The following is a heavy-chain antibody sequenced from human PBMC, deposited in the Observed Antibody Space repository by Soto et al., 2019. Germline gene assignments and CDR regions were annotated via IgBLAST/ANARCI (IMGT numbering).Heavy chain of an antibody. Sequence: GGSLRLSCAASGFTFSSYSMNWVRQAPGKGLEWVSSISSSSSYIYYADSVKGRFTISRDNAKNSLYLQMNSLRAEDTAVYYCARVSTMVRGVIISGPVFDYWGQGTLVTVSS. J-gene: IGHJ4*02. CDR3: ARVSTMVRGVIISGPVFDY. CDR1: GFTFSSYS. D-gene: IGHD3-10*01. V-gene: IGHV3-21*01. CDR2: ISSSSSYI.